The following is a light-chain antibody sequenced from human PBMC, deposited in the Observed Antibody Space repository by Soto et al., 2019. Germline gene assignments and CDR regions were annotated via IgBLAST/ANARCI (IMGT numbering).Light chain of an antibody. Sequence: QSVLTQPPSVSGAPGQRVTISCIGAGYDVHWYQKLPGTAPKVLIYGINNRPSGVPDRFSGSKSGTSASLAITGLQAEDEADYYCQSCDSSLSGWVFGGGTQLTVL. CDR2: GIN. CDR1: GAGYD. V-gene: IGLV1-40*01. CDR3: QSCDSSLSGWV. J-gene: IGLJ3*02.